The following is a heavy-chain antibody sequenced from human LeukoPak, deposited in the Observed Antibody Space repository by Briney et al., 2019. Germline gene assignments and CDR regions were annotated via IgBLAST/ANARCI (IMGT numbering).Heavy chain of an antibody. CDR2: IYSGGST. D-gene: IGHD4-17*01. J-gene: IGHJ4*02. CDR1: GFSVSNNY. V-gene: IGHV3-53*01. CDR3: ARAPTVTAFFDC. Sequence: PGGSLRLSCAASGFSVSNNYMSWVRQAPGKGLEWVSLIYSGGSTYYTDSVKGRFTISRDNSKNTLYLQMNSLRAEDTAVYYCARAPTVTAFFDCWGQGTLVTVSS.